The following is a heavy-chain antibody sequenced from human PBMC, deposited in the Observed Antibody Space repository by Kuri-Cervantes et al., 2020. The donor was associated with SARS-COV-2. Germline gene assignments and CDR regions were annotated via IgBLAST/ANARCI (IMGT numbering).Heavy chain of an antibody. CDR1: GGSISSSSYY. J-gene: IGHJ4*02. V-gene: IGHV4-39*01. CDR3: ATSGYYDLWSDYYFDY. CDR2: IYYSGST. Sequence: GSLRLSCTVSGGSISSSSYYWGWIRQPPGKGLEWIGSIYYSGSTYYNPSLKSRVTISVDTSKNQFSLKLSSVTAADTAVYYCATSGYYDLWSDYYFDYWGQGTLVTVSS. D-gene: IGHD3-3*01.